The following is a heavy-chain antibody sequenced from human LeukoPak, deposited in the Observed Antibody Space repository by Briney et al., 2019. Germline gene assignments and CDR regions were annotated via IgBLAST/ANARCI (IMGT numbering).Heavy chain of an antibody. CDR1: GYTFPRYY. J-gene: IGHJ6*03. CDR3: ARGYSSTHYYYYYYMDV. D-gene: IGHD6-13*01. V-gene: IGHV1-46*01. Sequence: GASVKGSCQGSGYTFPRYYIHWGGQAPGPGVGWVGIIKPSGGNTGYAQKFQGRVTITRNTSISTACMELGSLRSEDTAVYYCARGYSSTHYYYYYYMDVWGKGTTVTVSS. CDR2: IKPSGGNT.